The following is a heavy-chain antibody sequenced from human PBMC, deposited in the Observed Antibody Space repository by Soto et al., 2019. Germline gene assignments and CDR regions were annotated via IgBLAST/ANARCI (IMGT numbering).Heavy chain of an antibody. Sequence: SKTMSLSCTVSGGSLTSYYWSWFRLPPGKGLEWIAYIYYSGTTNYNPSLKSRVTISVDTPKNQFSLELTSVTAADTAVYFCARTLPRGSPFHWGPRALGTVSS. D-gene: IGHD3-10*01. CDR1: GGSLTSYY. J-gene: IGHJ1*01. V-gene: IGHV4-59*01. CDR3: ARTLPRGSPFH. CDR2: IYYSGTT.